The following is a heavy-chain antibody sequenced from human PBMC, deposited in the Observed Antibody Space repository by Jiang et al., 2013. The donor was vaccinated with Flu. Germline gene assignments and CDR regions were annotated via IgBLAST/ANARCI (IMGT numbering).Heavy chain of an antibody. CDR2: IYYSGST. J-gene: IGHJ3*02. CDR1: GDSITSYY. D-gene: IGHD3-22*01. Sequence: QTLSLTCTVSGDSITSYYWSWIRQPPGKGLEWIGYIYYSGSTKYNPSLKSRVTISVDTSKNQFSLKLSSVTAADTAVYYCARHFIDPLGGYYDSVGYHDAFDTWAKGQWSPSLQ. V-gene: IGHV4-59*08. CDR3: ARHFIDPLGGYYDSVGYHDAFDT.